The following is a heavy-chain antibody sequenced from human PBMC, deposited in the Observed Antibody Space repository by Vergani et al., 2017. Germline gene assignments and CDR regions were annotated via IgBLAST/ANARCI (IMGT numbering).Heavy chain of an antibody. V-gene: IGHV1-46*03. CDR1: GYTFSNYY. J-gene: IGHJ4*02. D-gene: IGHD3-9*01. CDR2: INPSGGHT. CDR3: ARGDYGILTGYRY. Sequence: QLQLVQPGAEVKKSGASVKFSCKTSGYTFSNYYMHWLRQAPGQGLEWVGIINPSGGHTNYAQKFQGRVTMTRDTSTSTVYMELGSLRSEDTAIYYCARGDYGILTGYRYWGQGTLVTVSA.